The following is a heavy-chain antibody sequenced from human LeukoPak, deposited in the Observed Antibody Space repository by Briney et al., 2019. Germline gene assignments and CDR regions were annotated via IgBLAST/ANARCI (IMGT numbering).Heavy chain of an antibody. D-gene: IGHD6-19*01. CDR3: ARDPSSGWYLKGWFDP. J-gene: IGHJ5*02. CDR2: ISWNSGSI. Sequence: PGGSLRLSCAASGFTFSSYSMNWVRQAPGKGLEWVSGISWNSGSIGYADSVKGRFTISRDNAKNSLYLQMNSLRAEDTAVYYCARDPSSGWYLKGWFDPWGQGTLVTVSS. CDR1: GFTFSSYS. V-gene: IGHV3-48*04.